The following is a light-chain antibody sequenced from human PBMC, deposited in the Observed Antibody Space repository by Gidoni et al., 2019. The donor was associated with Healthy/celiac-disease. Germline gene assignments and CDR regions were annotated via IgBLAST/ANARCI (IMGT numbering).Light chain of an antibody. CDR3: QTWGNGKV. CDR2: LNSDGSH. J-gene: IGLJ3*02. CDR1: SGHSSYA. Sequence: VLTQSPSASASLGASVKLTCTLSSGHSSYAIAWHQQQPEKGPRYLMKLNSDGSHSKGEGIPDRFSGSSSGAERYLTISSLQSEDEADYYCQTWGNGKVFGGGTKLTVL. V-gene: IGLV4-69*01.